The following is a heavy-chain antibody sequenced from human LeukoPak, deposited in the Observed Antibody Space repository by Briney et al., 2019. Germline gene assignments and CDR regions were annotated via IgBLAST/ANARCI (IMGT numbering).Heavy chain of an antibody. J-gene: IGHJ5*02. CDR2: ISTYHGST. V-gene: IGHV1-18*01. CDR3: ARTTYYYDSSGYYWDL. D-gene: IGHD3-22*01. Sequence: ASVKVSCKASGYTFTNYGISWVRQAPGQGLEWMGWISTYHGSTNYAQKLQGRVTMTTDTSTSTAYMELSSLRSEDTAVYYCARTTYYYDSSGYYWDLWGQGTLVTVSS. CDR1: GYTFTNYG.